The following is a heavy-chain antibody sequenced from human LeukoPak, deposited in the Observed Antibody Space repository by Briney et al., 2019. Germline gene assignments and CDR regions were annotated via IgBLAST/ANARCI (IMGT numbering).Heavy chain of an antibody. V-gene: IGHV1-46*01. CDR1: GYTFTSYY. CDR3: ARRAPPSYYYDSSGYLGGPFDY. J-gene: IGHJ4*02. Sequence: ASVTVSCMASGYTFTSYYMHWVRQAPGQGLEWMGIINPSGGSTSYAQKFQGRVTMTRDTSTSTVYMELSSLRSEDTALYYCARRAPPSYYYDSSGYLGGPFDYWGQGTLVTVSS. D-gene: IGHD3-22*01. CDR2: INPSGGST.